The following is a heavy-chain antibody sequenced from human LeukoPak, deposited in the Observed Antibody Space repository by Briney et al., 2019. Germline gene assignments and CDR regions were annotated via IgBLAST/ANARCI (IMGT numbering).Heavy chain of an antibody. J-gene: IGHJ4*02. V-gene: IGHV3-21*01. D-gene: IGHD2-8*02. CDR1: IVARSSGK. CDR2: ISSSSSYI. CDR3: ARAARLVESVGVDY. Sequence: GASPTLFCPPSIVARSSGKKNRSRQSPGQGKKWVSSISSSSSYIYYADSEKGRFTISRDNAKNSLYLQMNSLRAEDTAVYYCARAARLVESVGVDYCGQGTLVTVSA.